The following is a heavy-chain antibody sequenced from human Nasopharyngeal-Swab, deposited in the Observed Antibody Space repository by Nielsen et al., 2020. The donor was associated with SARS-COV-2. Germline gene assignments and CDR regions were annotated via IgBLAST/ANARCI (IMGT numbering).Heavy chain of an antibody. Sequence: WIRQPPGKGLEWIGRIYTSGSTNYNPSLKSRVTISVDTPKNQFSLKLSSVTAADTAVYYCARDSLGVRGLYYGMDVWGQGTTVTVSS. CDR3: ARDSLGVRGLYYGMDV. CDR2: IYTSGST. V-gene: IGHV4-61*02. D-gene: IGHD3-10*01. J-gene: IGHJ6*02.